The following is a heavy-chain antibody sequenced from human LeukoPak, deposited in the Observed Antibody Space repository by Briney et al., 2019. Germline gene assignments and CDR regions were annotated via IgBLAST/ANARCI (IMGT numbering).Heavy chain of an antibody. CDR2: VYHNGGA. J-gene: IGHJ4*02. CDR1: GDSISSYY. V-gene: IGHV4-59*08. D-gene: IGHD3-3*01. CDR3: ARHKVGGNFDS. Sequence: SETLSHTRTVSGDSISSYYWSWIRPPPGRTLEWIVYVYHNGGANYNPSLRSRVSMSVAASKAQFSLTMKSVTAADTALYYWARHKVGGNFDSWGQGILVIV.